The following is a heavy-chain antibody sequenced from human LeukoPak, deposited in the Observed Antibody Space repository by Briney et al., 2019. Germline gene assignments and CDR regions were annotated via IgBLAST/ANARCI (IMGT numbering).Heavy chain of an antibody. J-gene: IGHJ4*02. Sequence: GGSLRLSCAASGFTFSSHWMHWVRQAPGKGLVWVSRIKGDGSSISHADSVTGRFTISRDNAKNTLYLQMNNLRAEDTGVYYCVRDGVGAPPFDYWGEGILVTVSS. CDR2: IKGDGSSI. CDR1: GFTFSSHW. CDR3: VRDGVGAPPFDY. V-gene: IGHV3-74*01. D-gene: IGHD1-26*01.